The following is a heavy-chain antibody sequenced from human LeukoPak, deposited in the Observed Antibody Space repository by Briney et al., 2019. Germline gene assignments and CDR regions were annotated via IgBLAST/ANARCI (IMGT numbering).Heavy chain of an antibody. CDR2: MSGIGST. CDR3: ARDETRRGCRGVTCYSDFDY. CDR1: GFTFNKYA. V-gene: IGHV3-23*01. Sequence: GGSLRLSCAASGFTFNKYAMSWVRQPPGKGLEWVSSMSGIGSTYYANSVKGRFTISRDNSKNTVSLQMNSLRAEDTAVYYCARDETRRGCRGVTCYSDFDYWGQGTLVTVSS. D-gene: IGHD2-15*01. J-gene: IGHJ4*02.